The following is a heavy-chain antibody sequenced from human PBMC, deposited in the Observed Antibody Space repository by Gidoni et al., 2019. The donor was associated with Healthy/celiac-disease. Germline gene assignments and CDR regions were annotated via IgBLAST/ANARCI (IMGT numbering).Heavy chain of an antibody. V-gene: IGHV3-30*04. CDR1: GFTFRIYA. J-gene: IGHJ4*02. CDR2: ISYDGSNK. Sequence: QVQLVESGGGVVQPGRSLRLSCAASGFTFRIYAMPWVRQAPGTGLEWLAVISYDGSNKYYADSVKGRFTISRDNSKNTLYLQMNSLRAEDTAVYYCASPSWGEFDYWGQGTLVTVSS. CDR3: ASPSWGEFDY. D-gene: IGHD3-10*01.